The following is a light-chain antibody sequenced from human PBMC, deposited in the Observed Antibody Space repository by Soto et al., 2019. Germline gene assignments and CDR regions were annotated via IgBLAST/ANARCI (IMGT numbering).Light chain of an antibody. CDR1: QRVSANY. Sequence: DIVLTQSPGTQSLSPGDGATLTCRASQRVSANYVAWYQQRPGQAHRLLIYEASIRATGIPDRFSGSGSGTDFTLTISRLEPEDFAMYYCQQYGSSPLTFGGGSKVDIK. CDR2: EAS. CDR3: QQYGSSPLT. V-gene: IGKV3-20*01. J-gene: IGKJ4*01.